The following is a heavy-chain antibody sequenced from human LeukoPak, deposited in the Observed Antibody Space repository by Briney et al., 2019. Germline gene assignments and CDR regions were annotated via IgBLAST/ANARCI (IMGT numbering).Heavy chain of an antibody. CDR2: IIPIFGTA. D-gene: IGHD6-19*01. J-gene: IGHJ4*02. Sequence: SVKVSCKASGYTFTSYGISWVRQAPGQGLEWMGGIIPIFGTANYAQKFQGRVTITADESTSTAYMELSSLRSEDTAVYYCARDPYDAVAGAPDNDYWGQGTLVTVSS. CDR3: ARDPYDAVAGAPDNDY. CDR1: GYTFTSYG. V-gene: IGHV1-69*13.